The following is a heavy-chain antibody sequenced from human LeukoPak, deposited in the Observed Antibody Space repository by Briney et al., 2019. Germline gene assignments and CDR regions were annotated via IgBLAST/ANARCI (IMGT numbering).Heavy chain of an antibody. CDR2: ISAYNGNT. Sequence: ASVKVSCKASGYTFTSYGISWVRQAPGQGLEWMGWISAYNGNTNYAQKLQGRVTMTTDTSTSTAYMELRSLRPDDTAVYYCARVSSYSSSLWGVFDYWGQGTLVTVSS. D-gene: IGHD6-13*01. J-gene: IGHJ4*02. CDR1: GYTFTSYG. CDR3: ARVSSYSSSLWGVFDY. V-gene: IGHV1-18*01.